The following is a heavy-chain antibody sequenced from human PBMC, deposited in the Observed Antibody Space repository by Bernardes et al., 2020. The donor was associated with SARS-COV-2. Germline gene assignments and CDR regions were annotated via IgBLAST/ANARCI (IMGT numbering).Heavy chain of an antibody. D-gene: IGHD4-17*01. CDR1: GFTFSSYA. Sequence: GGSLRLSCAASGFTFSSYAMSWVRQAPGKGLEWVSAISGSGGSTYYADSVKGRFTISRDNSKNTLYLQMNSLRAEDTAVYYCAKDAYGDYDYYYGMDVWGKGTTVTVSS. V-gene: IGHV3-23*01. CDR3: AKDAYGDYDYYYGMDV. CDR2: ISGSGGST. J-gene: IGHJ6*04.